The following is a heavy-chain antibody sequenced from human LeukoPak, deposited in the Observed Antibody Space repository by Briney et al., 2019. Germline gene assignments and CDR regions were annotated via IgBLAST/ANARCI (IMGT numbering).Heavy chain of an antibody. CDR3: ARHLMPPTVTTWGAFDI. Sequence: SETLSLTCTVSGGSISSYYWSWIRQPPGKGPEWIGYIYYSGSTNYNPSLKSRVTISVDTSKNQFSLKLSSVTAADTAVYYCARHLMPPTVTTWGAFDIWGQGTMVTVSS. CDR2: IYYSGST. J-gene: IGHJ3*02. D-gene: IGHD4-17*01. V-gene: IGHV4-59*08. CDR1: GGSISSYY.